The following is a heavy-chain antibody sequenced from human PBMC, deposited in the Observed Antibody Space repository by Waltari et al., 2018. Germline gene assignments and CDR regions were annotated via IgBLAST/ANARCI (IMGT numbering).Heavy chain of an antibody. D-gene: IGHD5-12*01. CDR1: GFPFSGYW. J-gene: IGHJ4*02. V-gene: IGHV3-74*01. Sequence: EVQLVESGGGLAQPGGSLRLSCVPSGFPFSGYWMHWVRQAPGKGLGWVSRINSDGSTTNYADSVKGRFTISRDNAKNTLYLQMNSLRAEDTAVYYCAKGGGWLQDYWGQGTLVTVSS. CDR3: AKGGGWLQDY. CDR2: INSDGSTT.